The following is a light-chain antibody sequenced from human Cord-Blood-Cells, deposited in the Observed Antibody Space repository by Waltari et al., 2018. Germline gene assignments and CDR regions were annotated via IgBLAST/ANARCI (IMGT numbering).Light chain of an antibody. CDR2: GAS. CDR3: QQYNNWPIT. V-gene: IGKV3-15*01. CDR1: QSVSSN. J-gene: IGKJ5*01. Sequence: EIVMTQSPATLSVSPGERANHSCRASQSVSSNLAWYQQKPGQAPRLLIYGASTRATGIPARFSGSGSGTEFTLTISSLQSEDFAVYYCQQYNNWPITFGQGTRLEIK.